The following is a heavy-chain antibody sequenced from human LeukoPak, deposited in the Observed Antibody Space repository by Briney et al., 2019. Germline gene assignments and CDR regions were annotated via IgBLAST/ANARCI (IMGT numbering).Heavy chain of an antibody. V-gene: IGHV4-38-2*02. J-gene: IGHJ4*02. CDR2: IYTRGST. CDR3: ARGSGYYYPFDY. Sequence: PSETLSLTCTVSGYSISSGYYWGWIRQPPGKGLEWIGRIYTRGSTNYNPSLKSRVTMSVDTSKNQFSLKLSSVTAADTAVYYCARGSGYYYPFDYWGQGTLVTVSS. D-gene: IGHD3-22*01. CDR1: GYSISSGYY.